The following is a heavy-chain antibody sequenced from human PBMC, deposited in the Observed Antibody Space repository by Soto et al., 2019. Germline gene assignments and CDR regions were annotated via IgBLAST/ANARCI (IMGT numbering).Heavy chain of an antibody. V-gene: IGHV2-70*04. D-gene: IGHD1-1*01. CDR2: IDWDDDK. Sequence: SGPTLVNPTQSLTLTCTFSGFSLSTSGMRVSWIRQPPGKALQWLARIDWDDDKFYTTSLRTRLTISKDTSKNQVVLTMTNMDPVDTATYYCAKTGTDGSWFDPWGQGTLVTVSS. CDR3: AKTGTDGSWFDP. CDR1: GFSLSTSGMR. J-gene: IGHJ5*02.